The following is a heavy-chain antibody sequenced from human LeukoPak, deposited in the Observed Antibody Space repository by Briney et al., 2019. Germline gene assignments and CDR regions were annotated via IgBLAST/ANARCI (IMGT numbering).Heavy chain of an antibody. CDR1: GFTFSSYS. V-gene: IGHV3-48*01. CDR2: ISSSSSTI. CDR3: ARDRNLWFGESYGYFDY. Sequence: GSLRLPCAASGFTFSSYSMNWVRQAPGKGLEWVSYISSSSSTIYYADSVKGRFTISRDNAKNSLYLQMNSLRAEDTAVYYCARDRNLWFGESYGYFDYWGQGTLVTVSS. D-gene: IGHD3-10*01. J-gene: IGHJ4*02.